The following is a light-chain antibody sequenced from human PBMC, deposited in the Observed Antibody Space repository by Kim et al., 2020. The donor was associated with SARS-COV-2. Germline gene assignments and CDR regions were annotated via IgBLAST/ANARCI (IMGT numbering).Light chain of an antibody. V-gene: IGKV4-1*01. J-gene: IGKJ2*03. CDR1: QTVLYNSNNKSY. CDR3: QQYYSTPPS. Sequence: RATLNCKTSQTVLYNSNNKSYLAWYQQKPGQAPKLLIYWASIRESGVSDRFSGSGSETDFTLTNSSLQAEDVAVYYCQQYYSTPPSFGQGTKLEI. CDR2: WAS.